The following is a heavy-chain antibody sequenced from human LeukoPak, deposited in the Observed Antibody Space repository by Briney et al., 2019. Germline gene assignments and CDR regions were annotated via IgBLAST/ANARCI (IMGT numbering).Heavy chain of an antibody. V-gene: IGHV3-30*02. Sequence: PGGSLRLSCAASGFTFSSYAMSWVRQAPGKGLEWVAFIRYDGSNKYYADSVKGRFTISRDNSKNTLYLQMNSLRAEDTAVYYCAKARAVVVVAATNYWGQGTLVTVSS. CDR1: GFTFSSYA. CDR3: AKARAVVVVAATNY. J-gene: IGHJ4*02. CDR2: IRYDGSNK. D-gene: IGHD2-15*01.